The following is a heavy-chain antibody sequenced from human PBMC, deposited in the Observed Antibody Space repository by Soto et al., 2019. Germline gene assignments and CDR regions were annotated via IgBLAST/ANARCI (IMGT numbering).Heavy chain of an antibody. V-gene: IGHV3-33*01. J-gene: IGHJ4*02. D-gene: IGHD1-26*01. Sequence: AGGSLRLSCAASGFTFTAYGMHWVRQAPGKGLEWVAVIWYDGTKKYYADSVKGRFTISRDNSRNSLYLQVNSLRVEDTAVYYCARDLGHGNGPFDYWGQGALVTVSS. CDR3: ARDLGHGNGPFDY. CDR1: GFTFTAYG. CDR2: IWYDGTKK.